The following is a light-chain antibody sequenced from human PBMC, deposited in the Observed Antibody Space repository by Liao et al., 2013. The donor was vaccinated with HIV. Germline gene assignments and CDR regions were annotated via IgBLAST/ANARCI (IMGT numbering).Light chain of an antibody. CDR1: NIGSKS. Sequence: SYVLTQPPSVSVAPGKTARITCGGNNIGSKSVHWYQQRPGQAPILVMFSENDRPSGIPERFSGFNSGNTATLTISRVEAGDEADYYCQVWDSINDQYVFGGGTRVSVL. CDR2: SEN. V-gene: IGLV3-21*01. CDR3: QVWDSINDQYV. J-gene: IGLJ1*01.